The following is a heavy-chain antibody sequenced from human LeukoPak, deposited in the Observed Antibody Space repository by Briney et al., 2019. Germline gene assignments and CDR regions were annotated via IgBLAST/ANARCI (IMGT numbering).Heavy chain of an antibody. CDR1: GFTFSSYG. CDR3: ARDQRIYYDSSGYVDY. D-gene: IGHD3-22*01. V-gene: IGHV3-33*01. J-gene: IGHJ4*02. Sequence: GGSLRLSCAASGFTFSSYGMHWVRQAPGKGLEWVAVIWYDGSNKYYADSVKGRFTISRDNSKNTLYLQMNSLRAEDTAVYYCARDQRIYYDSSGYVDYWGQGTLVTVSS. CDR2: IWYDGSNK.